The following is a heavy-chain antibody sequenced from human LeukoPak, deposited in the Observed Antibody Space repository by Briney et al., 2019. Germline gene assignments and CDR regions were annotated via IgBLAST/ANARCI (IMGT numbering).Heavy chain of an antibody. CDR2: ISKSGDNS. CDR3: AKLSGWTGWFFDY. Sequence: PGGSLRLSCAASGSTFSSYWMSWVRQAPGKGLEWVSAISKSGDNSYYADSVKGRFTISRDNSKNTIYLQMNSLRVEDTAVYYCAKLSGWTGWFFDYWGQGTVVTVSS. J-gene: IGHJ4*02. V-gene: IGHV3-23*01. D-gene: IGHD6-19*01. CDR1: GSTFSSYW.